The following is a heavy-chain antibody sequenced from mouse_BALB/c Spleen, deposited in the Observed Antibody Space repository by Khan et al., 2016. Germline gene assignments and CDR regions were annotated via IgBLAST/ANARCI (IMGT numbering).Heavy chain of an antibody. J-gene: IGHJ1*01. CDR3: ARTYGNYGYFEV. D-gene: IGHD1-1*02. V-gene: IGHV5-4*02. CDR2: ISDGGAYT. Sequence: EVELVESGGGLVKPGGSLKLSCAASGFTFSDYYMYWVRQTPEKRLEWVATISDGGAYTYYPDSVKGRFPISRDNAKNNLYLQMSSLKSEDTAMYYCARTYGNYGYFEVWGAGTTVTVSS. CDR1: GFTFSDYY.